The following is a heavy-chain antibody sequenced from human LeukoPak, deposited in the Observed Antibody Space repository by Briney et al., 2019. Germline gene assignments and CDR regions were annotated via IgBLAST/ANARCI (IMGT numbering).Heavy chain of an antibody. CDR1: GFTFSSYS. D-gene: IGHD4-17*01. V-gene: IGHV3-21*01. CDR2: ISSSSSYV. Sequence: GGSLRLSCAASGFTFSSYSMNWVRQAPGKGLEWVSSISSSSSYVYYADSVKGRFTISRDNAKNSLYLQMNSLRAEDTAVYYCARAPFYGDYAYWGQGTLVTVSS. CDR3: ARAPFYGDYAY. J-gene: IGHJ4*02.